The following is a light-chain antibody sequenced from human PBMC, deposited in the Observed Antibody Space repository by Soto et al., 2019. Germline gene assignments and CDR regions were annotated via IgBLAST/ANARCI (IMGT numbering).Light chain of an antibody. CDR2: EVS. CDR1: SSDVGHYNY. CDR3: SSYTSRSTVV. J-gene: IGLJ2*01. V-gene: IGLV2-14*01. Sequence: QSALTQPASVSGSPGQSITISCTGSSSDVGHYNYVSWYQHHPGKAPKLMIYEVSNRPSGVSNRFSGSKSGNTASLTISGLQAEDEADYYCSSYTSRSTVVFGGGTKLTVL.